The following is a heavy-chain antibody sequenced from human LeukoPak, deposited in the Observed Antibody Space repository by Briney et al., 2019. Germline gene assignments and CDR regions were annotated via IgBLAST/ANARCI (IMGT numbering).Heavy chain of an antibody. V-gene: IGHV4-34*09. CDR3: ARVDYYDSSGYSFFDAFDI. J-gene: IGHJ3*02. CDR2: IYYSGST. D-gene: IGHD3-22*01. Sequence: SETLSLTCAVYGGSFSGYYWSWIRQPPGKGLEWIGYIYYSGSTYYNPSLKSRVTISVDTSKNQFSLKLSSVTAADTAVYYCARVDYYDSSGYSFFDAFDIWGQGTMVTVSS. CDR1: GGSFSGYY.